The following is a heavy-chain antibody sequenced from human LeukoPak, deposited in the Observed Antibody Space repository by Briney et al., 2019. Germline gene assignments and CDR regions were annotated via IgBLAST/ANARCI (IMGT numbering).Heavy chain of an antibody. Sequence: GGSLRLSCVASGFSFSDHYMGWVRQAPGKGLEWVDFIRSKAYGETTEYAASVKGRFTISRDDSKSIAYLRMNSLKAEDTAVYYCTTDWGYSNSGVFDFWGQGTLVTVSS. CDR1: GFSFSDHY. J-gene: IGHJ4*02. D-gene: IGHD6-13*01. CDR2: IRSKAYGETT. CDR3: TTDWGYSNSGVFDF. V-gene: IGHV3-71*01.